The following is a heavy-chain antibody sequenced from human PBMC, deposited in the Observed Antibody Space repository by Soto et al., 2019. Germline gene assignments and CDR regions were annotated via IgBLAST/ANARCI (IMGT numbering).Heavy chain of an antibody. V-gene: IGHV1-58*01. CDR3: AARRSGLYAMDV. CDR2: IVGGSGNT. D-gene: IGHD1-26*01. Sequence: MQLVQSGPEVKKPGTSVKVSCKASGFTFSTSAVQWVRQARGQRPEWMGWIVGGSGNTNYAQNSQERVIITRDMSTSTVYMELSSLSSDDTAVYLCAARRSGLYAMDVWGQGTTVTVSS. CDR1: GFTFSTSA. J-gene: IGHJ6*02.